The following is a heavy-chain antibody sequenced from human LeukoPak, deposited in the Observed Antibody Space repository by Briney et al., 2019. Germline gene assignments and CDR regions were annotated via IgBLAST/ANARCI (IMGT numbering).Heavy chain of an antibody. Sequence: PGGSLRLSCAVSGITLSNYGMSWVRQAPGKGLEWVAGIAGSGGATNYADSVKGRFTISRDNRKNTLYLQMNSLRAEDTAVYFCAREAYGRGYWGQGTLVTVSS. CDR3: AREAYGRGY. CDR2: IAGSGGAT. D-gene: IGHD4-17*01. J-gene: IGHJ4*02. V-gene: IGHV3-23*01. CDR1: GITLSNYG.